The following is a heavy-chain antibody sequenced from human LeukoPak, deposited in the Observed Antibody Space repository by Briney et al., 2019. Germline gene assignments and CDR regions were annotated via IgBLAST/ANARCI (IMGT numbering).Heavy chain of an antibody. CDR1: GFTFRNNW. J-gene: IGHJ4*02. D-gene: IGHD3-10*01. Sequence: GGSLRLSCAASGFTFRNNWMHWVRHAPGKGLVWVSRINSDGSSTTYADFVEGRFTISRDNAKNTLSLQMNSLRVEDTAVYYCARDLSPGTLDHWGQGTLVTVSS. CDR2: INSDGSST. V-gene: IGHV3-74*01. CDR3: ARDLSPGTLDH.